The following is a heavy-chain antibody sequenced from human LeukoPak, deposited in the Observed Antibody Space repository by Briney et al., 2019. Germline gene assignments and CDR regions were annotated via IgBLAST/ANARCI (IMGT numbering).Heavy chain of an antibody. J-gene: IGHJ6*02. CDR3: ARDFIVVVPAAHYGMDV. CDR2: ISGSSTTM. Sequence: GGSLRLSCAASGFTFSYYGMNWVRQAPGKGLEWVSYISGSSTTMYYADSVKGRFTISRDNAKNSLYLQMSSLRAEDTAVYYCARDFIVVVPAAHYGMDVWGQGTTVTVSS. CDR1: GFTFSYYG. D-gene: IGHD2-2*01. V-gene: IGHV3-48*04.